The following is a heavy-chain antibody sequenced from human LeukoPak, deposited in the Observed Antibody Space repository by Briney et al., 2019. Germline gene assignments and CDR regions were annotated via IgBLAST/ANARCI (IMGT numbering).Heavy chain of an antibody. CDR2: ISSSGSTI. CDR3: ARVLYYYGSGSYYKYYYYYMDV. Sequence: PGGSLRLSCAASGFTFSDYYMSWIRQAPGKGLEWVSYISSSGSTIYYADSVKGRFTISRDNAKNSLYLQMNSLRAEDTAVYYCARVLYYYGSGSYYKYYYYYMDVWGKGTTVTVSS. V-gene: IGHV3-11*04. D-gene: IGHD3-10*01. CDR1: GFTFSDYY. J-gene: IGHJ6*03.